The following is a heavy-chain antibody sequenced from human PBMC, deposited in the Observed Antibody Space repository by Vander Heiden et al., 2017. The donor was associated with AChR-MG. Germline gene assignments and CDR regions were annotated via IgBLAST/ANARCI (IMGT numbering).Heavy chain of an antibody. V-gene: IGHV5-51*01. CDR3: ARHLPYYDFWSGYKPYYYYGMDV. D-gene: IGHD3-3*01. Sequence: EVQLVQSGAEVKKPGESLKISCKGSGYSFTSYWIGWVRQMTGKGLEWIGTIYPGDSDTRYSPSFQGQVTISADKSISTAYLQWSSLKASDTAMYYCARHLPYYDFWSGYKPYYYYGMDVWGQGTTVTVSS. J-gene: IGHJ6*02. CDR1: GYSFTSYW. CDR2: IYPGDSDT.